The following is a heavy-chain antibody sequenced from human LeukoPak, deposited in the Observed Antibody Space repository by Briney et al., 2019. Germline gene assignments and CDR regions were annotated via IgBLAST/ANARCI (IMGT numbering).Heavy chain of an antibody. CDR1: GFTFSSYS. CDR2: ISSSSSYI. CDR3: TRDYDYIWGNSHYDAFDI. J-gene: IGHJ3*02. D-gene: IGHD3-16*02. Sequence: PGGSLRLSCAASGFTFSSYSMNWVRQAPGKGLEWVSSISSSSSYIYYADSVKGRFTISRDNAKNSLYLQMTSLRAEDTAVYYCTRDYDYIWGNSHYDAFDIWGQGTMVTVSS. V-gene: IGHV3-21*01.